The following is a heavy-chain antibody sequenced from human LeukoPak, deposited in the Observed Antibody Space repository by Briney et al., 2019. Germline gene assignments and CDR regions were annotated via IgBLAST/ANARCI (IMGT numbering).Heavy chain of an antibody. D-gene: IGHD6-19*01. CDR1: GYTFTGYY. CDR2: INPNSGGT. V-gene: IGHV1-2*02. Sequence: ASVKVSCKASGYTFTGYYMHWVRPAPGQGLAWMGWINPNSGGTNYAQKFQGRVTMTRDTSISTAYMELSRLRSDDTAVYYCARVDQYSSGWYYFDYWGQGTLVTVSS. CDR3: ARVDQYSSGWYYFDY. J-gene: IGHJ4*02.